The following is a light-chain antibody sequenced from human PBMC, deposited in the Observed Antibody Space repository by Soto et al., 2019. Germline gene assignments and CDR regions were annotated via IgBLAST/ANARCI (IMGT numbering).Light chain of an antibody. V-gene: IGKV3-20*01. CDR2: GAS. CDR1: QSVSNNY. J-gene: IGKJ1*01. CDR3: QQYGSSPWT. Sequence: EIVLRQSPGTLSLSPGERATPSSRARQSVSNNYLAWYQQKPGQAPRLLIYGASSRATGIPDRFSGSGSGTDFTLTISRLEPEDFAVYYCQQYGSSPWTFGQGTKVDIK.